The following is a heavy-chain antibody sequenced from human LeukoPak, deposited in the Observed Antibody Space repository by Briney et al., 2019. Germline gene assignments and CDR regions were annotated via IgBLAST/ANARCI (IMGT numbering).Heavy chain of an antibody. V-gene: IGHV4-61*01. Sequence: SETLSLTCTVSGGSVSGGSYYWSWIPQPPGKGLEWIGYIYYSWSTNYNPSLKSRVTISVDTSRNQFSLKLSSVTAADTAVYYCARSFGSGSYFFDYWGQGTLVTVSS. CDR1: GGSVSGGSYY. D-gene: IGHD3-10*01. CDR3: ARSFGSGSYFFDY. J-gene: IGHJ4*02. CDR2: IYYSWST.